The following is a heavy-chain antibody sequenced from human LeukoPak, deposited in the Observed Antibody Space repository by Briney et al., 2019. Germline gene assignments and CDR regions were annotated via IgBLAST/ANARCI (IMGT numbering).Heavy chain of an antibody. CDR3: ARDYPYGSGSHWFDP. CDR1: GYTFTSYG. CDR2: ISAYNGNT. J-gene: IGHJ5*02. V-gene: IGHV1-18*01. Sequence: ASVKVSCKAPGYTFTSYGISWVRQAPGQGLEWMGWISAYNGNTNYAQKLQGRVTMTTDTSTSTAYMELRSLRSDDTAVYYCARDYPYGSGSHWFDPWGQGTLVTVSS. D-gene: IGHD3-10*01.